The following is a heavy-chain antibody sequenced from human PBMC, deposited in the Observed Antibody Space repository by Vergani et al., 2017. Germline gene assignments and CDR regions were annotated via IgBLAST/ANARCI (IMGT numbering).Heavy chain of an antibody. CDR3: ARWGQQLVFGAFDI. CDR2: FYSGGST. D-gene: IGHD6-13*01. V-gene: IGHV3-53*02. Sequence: EVQLVETGGGLIQPGGSLRLSCAVSGFTVSSNYMSWVRPAPGKGLEWVSGFYSGGSTYYADSVKGRFTISRDNSKNTLYLQMNSLRAEDTAVYYCARWGQQLVFGAFDIWGQGTMVTVSS. CDR1: GFTVSSNY. J-gene: IGHJ3*02.